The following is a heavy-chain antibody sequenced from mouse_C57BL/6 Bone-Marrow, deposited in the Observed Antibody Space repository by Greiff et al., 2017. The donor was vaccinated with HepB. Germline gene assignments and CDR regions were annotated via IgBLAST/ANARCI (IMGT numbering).Heavy chain of an antibody. CDR2: ISNGGGST. Sequence: DVMLVESGGGLVQPGGSLKLSCAASGFTFSDYYMYWVRQTPEKRLEWVAYISNGGGSTYYPDPVKGRFTISRDNAKNTLYQQMSRRKSEDTAMYYCARLPYGFFFDYWGQGTTLTVSS. CDR3: ARLPYGFFFDY. D-gene: IGHD2-2*01. CDR1: GFTFSDYY. V-gene: IGHV5-12*01. J-gene: IGHJ2*01.